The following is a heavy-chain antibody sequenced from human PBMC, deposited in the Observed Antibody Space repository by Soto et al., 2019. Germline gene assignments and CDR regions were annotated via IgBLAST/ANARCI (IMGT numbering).Heavy chain of an antibody. CDR3: ARRIPAAPNWFDP. V-gene: IGHV4-4*02. J-gene: IGHJ5*02. CDR2: IYHSGSP. D-gene: IGHD2-2*01. CDR1: GGSISSGTW. Sequence: QVQLQESGPGLVKPSGTLSLTCAVSGGSISSGTWWSWVRQSPGRGLEWIGEIYHSGSPNYNPSLKCRVTMSVDKSKKRFSPTLSSVTAAGAALYYWARRIPAAPNWFDPWGQGTLVTVSS.